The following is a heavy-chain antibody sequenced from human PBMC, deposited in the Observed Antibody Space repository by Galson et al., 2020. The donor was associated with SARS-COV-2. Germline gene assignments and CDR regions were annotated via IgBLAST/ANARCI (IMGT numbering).Heavy chain of an antibody. V-gene: IGHV3-53*04. CDR2: IYSGGNT. D-gene: IGHD6-19*01. CDR3: ARASSGWSYVLDY. CDR1: GFTVSTNY. J-gene: IGHJ4*02. Sequence: GGSLRLSCAASGFTVSTNYMSWVRQAPGKGLEWVSVIYSGGNTYYADSVKGRFTISRHNSKNTLYLQMNSLRAEDTAMYYCARASSGWSYVLDYWGQGTLVTVSS.